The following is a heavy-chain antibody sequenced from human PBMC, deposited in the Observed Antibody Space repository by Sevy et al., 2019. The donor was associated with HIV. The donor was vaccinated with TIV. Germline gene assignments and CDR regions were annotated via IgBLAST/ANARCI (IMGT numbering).Heavy chain of an antibody. Sequence: GGSLRLSCAASGLTFSIYNMNWVRQAPGKALEWVSSISPTGTYTYYADSVRGRFTISRDNAENSLFLQMNSLRAEDTAVYYCAREVIDSTAYPLDYWGQGTLVTVSS. CDR2: ISPTGTYT. CDR3: AREVIDSTAYPLDY. D-gene: IGHD3-22*01. J-gene: IGHJ4*02. CDR1: GLTFSIYN. V-gene: IGHV3-21*01.